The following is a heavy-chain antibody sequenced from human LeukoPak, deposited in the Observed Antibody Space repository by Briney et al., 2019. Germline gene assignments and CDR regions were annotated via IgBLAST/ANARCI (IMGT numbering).Heavy chain of an antibody. J-gene: IGHJ4*02. D-gene: IGHD3-10*01. CDR1: GFTFSSYG. Sequence: GGSLRLSCAASGFTFSSYGIHWVRQAPGKGLEWVAVISYDGSNKYYADSVKGRFTISRDNSKNTLYLQMNSLRAEDTAVYYCAINGLGSYGSGSYIDYWGQGTPVTVSS. CDR2: ISYDGSNK. V-gene: IGHV3-30*03. CDR3: AINGLGSYGSGSYIDY.